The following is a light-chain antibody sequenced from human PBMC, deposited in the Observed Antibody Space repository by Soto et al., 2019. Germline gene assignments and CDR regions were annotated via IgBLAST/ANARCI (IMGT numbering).Light chain of an antibody. Sequence: SYELTQPPSVSVAPGKTAKITCGGSNIGSKSVHWYQQKPGQAPVLVIYYDTDRPSGVPERLSGSNSGSTAALTISRVEAGDEADYYCQVWDNGSGVIFGGGTKVTVL. CDR1: NIGSKS. V-gene: IGLV3-21*04. J-gene: IGLJ2*01. CDR3: QVWDNGSGVI. CDR2: YDT.